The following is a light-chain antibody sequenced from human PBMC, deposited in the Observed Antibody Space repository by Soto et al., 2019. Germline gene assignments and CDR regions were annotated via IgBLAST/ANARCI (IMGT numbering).Light chain of an antibody. CDR3: QSYDSSLSGSV. J-gene: IGLJ2*01. CDR2: GNN. V-gene: IGLV2-14*03. Sequence: QSALTQPASVSGSPGQSITISCSGTSSDIGAYDYVSWYQQHPGRAPKLLIYGNNNRPSGVPDRFSASKSGTSASLAITGLQAEDEADYYCQSYDSSLSGSVFGGGTKVTVL. CDR1: SSDIGAYDY.